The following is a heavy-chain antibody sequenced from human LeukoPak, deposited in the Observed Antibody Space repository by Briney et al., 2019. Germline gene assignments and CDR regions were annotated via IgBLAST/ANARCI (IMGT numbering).Heavy chain of an antibody. D-gene: IGHD5-24*01. V-gene: IGHV3-30*02. J-gene: IGHJ3*02. CDR3: ARDSPGRDGYNYNAFDI. CDR1: GFTFSNYG. CDR2: IRYDGTNK. Sequence: GGSLRLSCAASGFTFSNYGMHWVRQAPGKGLEWVAFIRYDGTNKYYADSVKGRFTISRDNAKNSLYLQMNSLRAEDTAVYYCARDSPGRDGYNYNAFDIWGQGTMVTVSS.